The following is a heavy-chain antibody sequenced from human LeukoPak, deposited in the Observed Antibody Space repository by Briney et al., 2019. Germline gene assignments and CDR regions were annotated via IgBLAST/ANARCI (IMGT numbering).Heavy chain of an antibody. CDR3: ASMVAATLHYFDY. CDR2: ISDSGGNT. J-gene: IGHJ4*02. V-gene: IGHV3-23*01. CDR1: GFTFSSYP. D-gene: IGHD2-15*01. Sequence: PGGSLRLSCAASGFTFSSYPMTWVRQAPGKGPEWVSFISDSGGNTYYADSVKGRFTISRDNSKNTLYLQMNSLRAEDTAVYYCASMVAATLHYFDYWGQGTLVTVSS.